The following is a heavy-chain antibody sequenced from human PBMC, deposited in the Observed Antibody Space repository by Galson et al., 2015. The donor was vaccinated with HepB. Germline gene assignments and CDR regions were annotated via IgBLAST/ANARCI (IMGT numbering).Heavy chain of an antibody. D-gene: IGHD3-9*01. V-gene: IGHV1-69*13. CDR2: IIPIFGTA. CDR3: ARTPLNYDILTGYYTSRFDY. Sequence: SVKVSCKASGGTFSSYAISWVRQAPGQGLEWMGGIIPIFGTANYAQKFQGRVTITADESTSTAYMELSSLRSEDTAVYYCARTPLNYDILTGYYTSRFDYWGQGTLVTVSS. J-gene: IGHJ4*02. CDR1: GGTFSSYA.